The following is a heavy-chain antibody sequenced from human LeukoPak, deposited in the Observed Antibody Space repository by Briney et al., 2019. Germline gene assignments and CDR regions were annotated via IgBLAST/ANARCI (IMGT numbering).Heavy chain of an antibody. CDR1: GGTFSSYA. J-gene: IGHJ1*01. CDR2: IIPIFGTA. V-gene: IGHV1-69*13. CDR3: ARDPIAAAGTEYFQH. D-gene: IGHD6-13*01. Sequence: SVKVSCKASGGTFSSYAVSWVRQAPGQGLEWMGGIIPIFGTANYAQKFQGRVTITADESTSTAYMELSSLRSEDTAVYYCARDPIAAAGTEYFQHWGQGTLVTVSS.